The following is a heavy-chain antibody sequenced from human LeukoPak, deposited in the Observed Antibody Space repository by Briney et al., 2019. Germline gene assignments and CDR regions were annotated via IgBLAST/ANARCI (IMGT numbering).Heavy chain of an antibody. CDR2: IYTSGST. J-gene: IGHJ4*02. V-gene: IGHV4-61*02. Sequence: PSETLSLTCTVSGGSISSGSYYWSWLRQPAGKGLEWIGRIYTSGSTNYNPSLKSRVTISVDTSKNQFSLKLSSVTAADTAVYYCARGSGVAEFDYWGQGTLVTVSS. D-gene: IGHD2-15*01. CDR3: ARGSGVAEFDY. CDR1: GGSISSGSYY.